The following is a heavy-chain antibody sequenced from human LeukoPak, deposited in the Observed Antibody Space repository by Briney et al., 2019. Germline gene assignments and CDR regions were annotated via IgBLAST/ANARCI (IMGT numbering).Heavy chain of an antibody. J-gene: IGHJ6*03. CDR2: ISGSGGST. CDR1: GFTFSSYG. D-gene: IGHD3-9*01. Sequence: PGGSLRLSCAASGFTFSSYGMHWVRQAPGKGLEWVSAISGSGGSTYYADSVKGRFTISRDNSKNTLYLQMNSLRAEDTAVYYCAKDVNDILTGSLYYYYMDVWGKGTTVTISS. CDR3: AKDVNDILTGSLYYYYMDV. V-gene: IGHV3-23*01.